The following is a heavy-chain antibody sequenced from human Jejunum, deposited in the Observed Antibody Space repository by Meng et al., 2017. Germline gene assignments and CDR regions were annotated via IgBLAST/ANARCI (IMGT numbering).Heavy chain of an antibody. J-gene: IGHJ4*02. D-gene: IGHD3-22*01. V-gene: IGHV4-30-4*01. CDR1: GGSISRDDYY. CDR2: IHYIGSA. CDR3: ARERWEDYESRGFDS. Sequence: QVQLQESGPGLVKPSQTLSLTCTVSGGSISRDDYYWSWLRQPPGKGLEWIGYIHYIGSAFYHPALKSRATVSVDTSKNQFSLELKSVTAADTALYYCARERWEDYESRGFDSWGQGTLVTVSS.